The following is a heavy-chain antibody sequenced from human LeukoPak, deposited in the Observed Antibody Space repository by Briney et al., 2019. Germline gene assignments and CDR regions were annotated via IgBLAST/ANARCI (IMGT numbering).Heavy chain of an antibody. CDR2: VNPNSGDT. D-gene: IGHD1-26*01. J-gene: IGHJ5*01. CDR1: GYTFTSYG. V-gene: IGHV1-2*02. CDR3: ARASGSYWWFDS. Sequence: ASVKVSCKASGYTFTSYGISWVRQAPGQGLEWMGYVNPNSGDTNYAQKFQGSVTMTRDTSISTVYMELSRLRSDDTAVYYCARASGSYWWFDSWGQGTLVTVSS.